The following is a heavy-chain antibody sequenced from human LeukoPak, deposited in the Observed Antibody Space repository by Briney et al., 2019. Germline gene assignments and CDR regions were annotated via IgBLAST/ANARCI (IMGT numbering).Heavy chain of an antibody. J-gene: IGHJ4*02. D-gene: IGHD5-18*01. Sequence: SETRSLTCTVSGGSFSSGSYYWSWIRQPPGKGLEWIGYIYYSGSTNYNPSLKSRVTISVDTSKNQFSLKLSSVTAADTAVYYCARRYSYGHYDYWGQGTLVTVSS. CDR3: ARRYSYGHYDY. CDR2: IYYSGST. CDR1: GGSFSSGSYY. V-gene: IGHV4-61*01.